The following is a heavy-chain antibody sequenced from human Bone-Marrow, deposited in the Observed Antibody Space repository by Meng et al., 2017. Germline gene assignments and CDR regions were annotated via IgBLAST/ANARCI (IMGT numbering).Heavy chain of an antibody. D-gene: IGHD3-10*01. CDR3: ARAQVLLWFGELLPSSCWFDP. J-gene: IGHJ5*02. CDR2: IYSGGST. V-gene: IGHV3-53*01. CDR1: GFTVSSNY. Sequence: GESLKISCAASGFTVSSNYMSWVRQAPGKGLEWVSVIYSGGSTYYADSVKGRFTISRDNSKNTLYLQMNSLRAEDTAVYYCARAQVLLWFGELLPSSCWFDPWGQGTLVTVSS.